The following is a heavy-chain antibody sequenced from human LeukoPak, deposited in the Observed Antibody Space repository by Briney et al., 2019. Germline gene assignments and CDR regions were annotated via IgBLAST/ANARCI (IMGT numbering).Heavy chain of an antibody. Sequence: GGSLRLSCAASGFTLSSYAMSWVRQAPGKGLEWVSAISDSGNTYHADSVKGRFTISRDNAKNSLYLQMNSLGAEDTAVYYCVKVGYGSGSFDYYMDVWGKGTTVTISS. CDR3: VKVGYGSGSFDYYMDV. J-gene: IGHJ6*03. D-gene: IGHD3-10*01. CDR2: ISDSGNT. CDR1: GFTLSSYA. V-gene: IGHV3-23*01.